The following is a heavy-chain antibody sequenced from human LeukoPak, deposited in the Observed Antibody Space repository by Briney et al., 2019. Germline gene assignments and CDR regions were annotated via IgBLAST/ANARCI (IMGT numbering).Heavy chain of an antibody. CDR3: ARLLRRALYFDY. CDR2: ISYDGSNK. CDR1: GFTFSSYA. Sequence: GSLRLSCAASGFTFSSYAMHWVRQAPGKGLEWVAVISYDGSNKYYADSVKGRFTISRDNSKNTLYLQMSSLRSEDTAVYYCARLLRRALYFDYWGQGTLVTVSS. V-gene: IGHV3-30-3*01. D-gene: IGHD3-16*01. J-gene: IGHJ4*02.